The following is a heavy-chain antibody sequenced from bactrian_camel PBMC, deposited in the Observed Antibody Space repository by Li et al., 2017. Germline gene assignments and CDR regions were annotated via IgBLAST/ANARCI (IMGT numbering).Heavy chain of an antibody. Sequence: HVQLVESGGGSVQPGGSLTLSCVASGVTLTPYCMGWFRQGPGKEREGVAWVYVGGTTTYYADSVKGRFTISTDDANNTLDLQIDSLQPEDTAMYYCAVLSQFNHCRGVLVGIWQQYASWGQGTQVTVS. CDR1: GVTLTPYC. D-gene: IGHD5*01. V-gene: IGHV3S6*01. J-gene: IGHJ4*01. CDR3: AVLSQFNHCRGVLVGIWQQYAS. CDR2: VYVGGTTT.